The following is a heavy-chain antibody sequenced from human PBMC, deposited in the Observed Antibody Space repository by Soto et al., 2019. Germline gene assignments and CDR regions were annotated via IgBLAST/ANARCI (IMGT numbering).Heavy chain of an antibody. V-gene: IGHV4-30-4*01. CDR3: PRVAYRNSKRLLARWFDP. CDR1: GGSISSGDYY. CDR2: IYYSGST. Sequence: QVQLQESGPGLVKPSQTLSLTCTVSGGSISSGDYYWSWIRQPPGKGLEWIGYIYYSGSTYYNPSLKSRVTLPVDTSKNQLSRRPSLVTAANTAVNYCPRVAYRNSKRLLARWFDPWGQGSMVTVSS. D-gene: IGHD3-3*01. J-gene: IGHJ5*02.